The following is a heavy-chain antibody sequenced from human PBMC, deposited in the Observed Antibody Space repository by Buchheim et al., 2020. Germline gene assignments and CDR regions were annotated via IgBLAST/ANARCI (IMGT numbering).Heavy chain of an antibody. V-gene: IGHV1-69*09. J-gene: IGHJ6*02. Sequence: QVQLVQSGAEVKKPGASVKVSCKASGYTFTTYYMHWVRQAPGQGLEWMGRIIPILGIANYAQKFQGRVTITADKSTSTAYMELSSLRSEDTAVYYCARDKVVAVTDYYYYGMDVWGQGTT. D-gene: IGHD2-15*01. CDR2: IIPILGIA. CDR3: ARDKVVAVTDYYYYGMDV. CDR1: GYTFTTYY.